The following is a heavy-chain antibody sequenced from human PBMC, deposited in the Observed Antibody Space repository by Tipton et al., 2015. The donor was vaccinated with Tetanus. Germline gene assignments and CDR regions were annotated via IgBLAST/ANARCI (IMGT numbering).Heavy chain of an antibody. V-gene: IGHV4-39*01. CDR3: TRHVVVAVPRWFDP. Sequence: TLSLTCTVSGDSISSSDYYWGWIRQPPGEGLEWIASVYYGGSAYYNPSLKSRITISIDTSGNQFSLKLHSVTAADTAFYYCTRHVVVAVPRWFDPWGQGTLVTVSS. CDR1: GDSISSSDYY. J-gene: IGHJ5*02. CDR2: VYYGGSA. D-gene: IGHD2-15*01.